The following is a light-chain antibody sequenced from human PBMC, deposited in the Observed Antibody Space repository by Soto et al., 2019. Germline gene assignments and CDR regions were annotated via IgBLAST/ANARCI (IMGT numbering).Light chain of an antibody. V-gene: IGKV1-39*01. CDR3: QKRYSTLFT. Sequence: DIQMTQSPSSLSASVGDRVTIPCWASQIISNYFNWYQLKPGKAHQLLIYGSSKLQSGVLSRFSSIGSGTDCTLTIRSLQPEDFATYYFQKRYSTLFTFGHGTKLHIK. CDR2: GSS. J-gene: IGKJ3*01. CDR1: QIISNY.